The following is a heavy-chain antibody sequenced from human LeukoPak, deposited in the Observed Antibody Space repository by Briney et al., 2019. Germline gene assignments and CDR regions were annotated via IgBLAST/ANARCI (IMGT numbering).Heavy chain of an antibody. CDR1: GASIDSYY. CDR2: THNNGDS. CDR3: ARQPGGTAAFDI. D-gene: IGHD6-13*01. Sequence: SETLSLTCTVPGASIDSYYWSWIRQPPGKGLEWIGYTHNNGDSNYNPSLKSRLTISVDTSKNEVSLVLTSVTAADTALYYCARQPGGTAAFDIWAQGTMVTVSA. V-gene: IGHV4-59*08. J-gene: IGHJ3*02.